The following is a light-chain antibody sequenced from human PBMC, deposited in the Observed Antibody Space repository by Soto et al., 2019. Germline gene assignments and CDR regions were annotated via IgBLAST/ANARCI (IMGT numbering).Light chain of an antibody. CDR2: DAS. V-gene: IGKV3-11*01. J-gene: IGKJ1*01. CDR3: QQRSNWPST. CDR1: QSVSSY. Sequence: EIVLTQSPATLSLSPGERATLSCRASQSVSSYLAWYQQKPGQPPRLLIYDASNRATDIPARFSGSGSGTDFTLTISSLEPEDFAVFYCQQRSNWPSTFGQGTKVDIK.